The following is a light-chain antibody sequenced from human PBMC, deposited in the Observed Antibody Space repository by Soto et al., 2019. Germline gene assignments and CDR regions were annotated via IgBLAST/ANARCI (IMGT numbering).Light chain of an antibody. J-gene: IGKJ1*01. CDR1: QSVSSY. CDR2: AAS. V-gene: IGKV3-20*01. Sequence: ERVLTQSPDTLSLSPGERATLSCRASQSVSSYLAWYQQKPGQAPKLLIYAASSRATGIPDRFSGSGSGTDFTLTISRLEPEDFAVYYCQQYGGSPRTFGQGTKVDIK. CDR3: QQYGGSPRT.